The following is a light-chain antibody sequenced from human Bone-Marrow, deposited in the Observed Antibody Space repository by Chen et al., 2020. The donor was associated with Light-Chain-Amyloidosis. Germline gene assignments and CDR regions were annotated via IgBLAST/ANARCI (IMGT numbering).Light chain of an antibody. J-gene: IGLJ3*02. CDR1: VTDVGSYNL. CDR3: CSYAGTPWL. Sequence: QAALPPPASVAGPPRPSITISCPGTVTDVGSYNLVSWYQQYPGKAPKLLIYEDTKRPSGVSHRFSASKSGITASLTISGIQAEDEAVYYCCSYAGTPWLFGGGTYLTVL. CDR2: EDT. V-gene: IGLV2-23*01.